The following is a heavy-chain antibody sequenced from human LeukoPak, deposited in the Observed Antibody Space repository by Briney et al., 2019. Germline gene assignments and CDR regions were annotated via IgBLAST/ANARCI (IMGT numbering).Heavy chain of an antibody. CDR3: ARALLRYCSSTSCYWFDP. CDR2: IIPIFGTA. D-gene: IGHD2-2*01. CDR1: GYTFTSYD. V-gene: IGHV1-69*13. Sequence: ASVKVSCKASGYTFTSYDIKWVRQAPGQGLEWMGGIIPIFGTANYAQKFQGRVTITADESTGTAYMELSSLRSEDTAMYYCARALLRYCSSTSCYWFDPWGQGTLVTVSS. J-gene: IGHJ5*02.